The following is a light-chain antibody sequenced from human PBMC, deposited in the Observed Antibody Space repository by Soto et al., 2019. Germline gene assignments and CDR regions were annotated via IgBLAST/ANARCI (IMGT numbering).Light chain of an antibody. V-gene: IGKV1-39*01. J-gene: IGKJ4*01. CDR1: QRISTH. Sequence: DIQLTQSPSSLSASLGDTVTITCRASQRISTHLNWYQHRPGKAPRLLIFDTSGLQGGVPSRFSGSKSGTEFNLTMSGLQPDDFASYYCQQSYSEPPLSFGGGTKVEIK. CDR3: QQSYSEPPLS. CDR2: DTS.